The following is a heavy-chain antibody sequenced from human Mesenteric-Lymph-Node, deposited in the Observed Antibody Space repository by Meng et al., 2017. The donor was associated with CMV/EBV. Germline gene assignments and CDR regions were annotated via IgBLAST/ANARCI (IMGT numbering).Heavy chain of an antibody. CDR1: GFTFSNYA. V-gene: IGHV3-23*01. Sequence: SGFTFSNYAMGWVRQAPGKGLEWVSALSRGGATYYPDSVKGRFTISRDNSKNTLYLQMNNLRVDDTAVYYCARFDSSGYHQENFFDYWGQGTLVTVSS. CDR3: ARFDSSGYHQENFFDY. D-gene: IGHD3-22*01. J-gene: IGHJ4*02. CDR2: LSRGGAT.